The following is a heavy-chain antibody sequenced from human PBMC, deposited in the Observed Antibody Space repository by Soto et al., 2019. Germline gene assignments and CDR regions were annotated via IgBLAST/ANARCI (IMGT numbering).Heavy chain of an antibody. J-gene: IGHJ4*02. Sequence: SGPTLVKPTQTLTLTCTFSGFSLSTSGVGVGWIRQPPGKALEWLALNYWDDDKRYSPSLKSRLTITKETSKNQVVLTMTNMDPVDTATYYCAHRPGYCSSTSCGGLDYWGQGTLVTVSS. CDR2: NYWDDDK. V-gene: IGHV2-5*02. D-gene: IGHD2-2*01. CDR1: GFSLSTSGVG. CDR3: AHRPGYCSSTSCGGLDY.